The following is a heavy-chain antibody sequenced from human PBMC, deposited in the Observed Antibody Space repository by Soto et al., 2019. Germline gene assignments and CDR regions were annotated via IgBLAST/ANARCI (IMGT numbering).Heavy chain of an antibody. CDR1: GGSISSSSYY. CDR2: IYYSGST. V-gene: IGHV4-39*01. CDR3: ARQPKDAFDI. Sequence: QLQLQESGPGLVKPSETLSLTCTVSGGSISSSSYYWGWIRQPPGKGLEWIGSIYYSGSTHYNPSLKSRVTISVDTSKNQFSLKLSSVTAADTAVYYCARQPKDAFDIWGQGTMVTVSS. J-gene: IGHJ3*02.